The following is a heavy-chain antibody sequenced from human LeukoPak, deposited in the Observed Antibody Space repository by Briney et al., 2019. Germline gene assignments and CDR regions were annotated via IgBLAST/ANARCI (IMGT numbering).Heavy chain of an antibody. Sequence: PSETLSLTCTVSGGSINRYYWSWIRQSPGKGLEYIGYIYYSGGTNYNPSLQNRVTISVDTSKSQFSLRLSSVTSADPAVYYCARTKGWGLPDSWGHGTLVTVSS. CDR2: IYYSGGT. D-gene: IGHD1-26*01. J-gene: IGHJ4*01. CDR1: GGSINRYY. V-gene: IGHV4-59*01. CDR3: ARTKGWGLPDS.